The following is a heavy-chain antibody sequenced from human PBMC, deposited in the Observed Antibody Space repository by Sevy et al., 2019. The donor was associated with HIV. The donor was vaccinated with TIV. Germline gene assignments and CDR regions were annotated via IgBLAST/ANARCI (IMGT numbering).Heavy chain of an antibody. Sequence: GGSLRLSCVTSGFTFRTSGMHWVRQSPGKGLEWVAVISYDEAHKNYADSVKGRFCISKDNSKNTLYLQMSSLRTEDTAVNYGAKDYSAGMTLVRGAYRARGDYFDYWGQGTQVTVSS. J-gene: IGHJ4*02. V-gene: IGHV3-30*18. CDR1: GFTFRTSG. CDR2: ISYDEAHK. D-gene: IGHD3-10*01. CDR3: AKDYSAGMTLVRGAYRARGDYFDY.